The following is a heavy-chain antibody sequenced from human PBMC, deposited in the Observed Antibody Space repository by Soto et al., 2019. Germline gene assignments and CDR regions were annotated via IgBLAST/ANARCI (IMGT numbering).Heavy chain of an antibody. Sequence: SETLSLTCAVYGVSFTGYYWSWIRQPPGKGLEWIGEINHSGSTNYNPSLKSRVTISVDTYKKQFSLKLSSVTAAETAVYYCAPSYYNFWSPHYLAYFDYWGQGNLVTVSS. D-gene: IGHD3-3*01. CDR2: INHSGST. CDR3: APSYYNFWSPHYLAYFDY. J-gene: IGHJ4*02. V-gene: IGHV4-34*01. CDR1: GVSFTGYY.